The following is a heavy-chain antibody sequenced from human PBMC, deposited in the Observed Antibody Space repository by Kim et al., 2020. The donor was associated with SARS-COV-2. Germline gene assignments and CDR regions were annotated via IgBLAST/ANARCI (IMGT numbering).Heavy chain of an antibody. CDR3: AKEPNIPHWLEKPEYFHH. D-gene: IGHD3-9*01. Sequence: KGRFTISRDNSKNTLYLQMNGLRAEDTAVYYCAKEPNIPHWLEKPEYFHHWGQGTLVTVSS. J-gene: IGHJ1*01. V-gene: IGHV3-30*02.